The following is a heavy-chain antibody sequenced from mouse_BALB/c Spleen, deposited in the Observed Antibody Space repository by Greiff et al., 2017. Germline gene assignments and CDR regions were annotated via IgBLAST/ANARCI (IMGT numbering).Heavy chain of an antibody. CDR3: ARASFYYYGPIAY. CDR2: ISSGGST. CDR1: GFTFSSYA. D-gene: IGHD1-1*01. Sequence: EVMLVESGGGLVKPGGSLKLSCAASGFTFSSYAMSWVRQTPEKRLEWVASISSGGSTYYPDSVKGRFTISRDNARNILYLQMSSLRSEDTAMYYCARASFYYYGPIAYWGQGTLVTVSA. J-gene: IGHJ3*01. V-gene: IGHV5-6-5*01.